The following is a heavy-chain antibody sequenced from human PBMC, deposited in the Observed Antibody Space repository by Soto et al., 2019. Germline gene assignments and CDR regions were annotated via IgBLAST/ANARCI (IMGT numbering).Heavy chain of an antibody. CDR1: GGSISSGGYY. V-gene: IGHV4-31*03. Sequence: PSETLSLTCTVSGGSISSGGYYWSWIRQHPGKGLEWIGYIYYSGSTYYNPSLKSRVTISVDTSKNQFSLKLSSVTAADTAVYYCARAPAFGPAYYFDYSGQGTLVTV. J-gene: IGHJ4*02. CDR2: IYYSGST. CDR3: ARAPAFGPAYYFDY. D-gene: IGHD2-15*01.